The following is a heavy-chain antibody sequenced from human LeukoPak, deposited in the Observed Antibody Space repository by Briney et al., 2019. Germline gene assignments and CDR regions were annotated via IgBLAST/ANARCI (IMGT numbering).Heavy chain of an antibody. CDR2: IRYDGSNN. Sequence: GGSLRLSCAASGFTFSNHWMHWVRQAPGKGLEWLSFIRYDGSNNYHADSVKGRFSISRDNSKNTLHLQMNTLRPDDTAVYYCARTAVAGTLRWFDLWGQGTLVIVSS. V-gene: IGHV3-30*02. CDR1: GFTFSNHW. D-gene: IGHD6-19*01. CDR3: ARTAVAGTLRWFDL. J-gene: IGHJ5*02.